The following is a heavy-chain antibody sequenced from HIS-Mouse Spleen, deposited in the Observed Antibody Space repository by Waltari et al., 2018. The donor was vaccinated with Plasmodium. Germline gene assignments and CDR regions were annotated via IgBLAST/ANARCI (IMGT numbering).Heavy chain of an antibody. J-gene: IGHJ3*02. CDR3: ARGRWNHAFDI. D-gene: IGHD1-1*01. CDR2: IGTAGDT. Sequence: EVQLVESGGGLVQPGGSLSLSCAASGFTFRSYDMPWVRQATGKGWEWVSAIGTAGDTYYPGSVKGRFTISRENAKNSLYLQMNSLRAGDTAVYYCARGRWNHAFDIWGQGTMVTVSS. V-gene: IGHV3-13*01. CDR1: GFTFRSYD.